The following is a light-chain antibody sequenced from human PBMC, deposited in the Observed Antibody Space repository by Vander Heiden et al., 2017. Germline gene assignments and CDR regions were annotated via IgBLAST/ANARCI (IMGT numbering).Light chain of an antibody. J-gene: IGLJ1*01. CDR1: SSDVGGHNY. V-gene: IGLV2-14*01. Sequence: QSAPTQPASVSGSPGQSITISCTGTSSDVGGHNYVSWYQQHPGKVPKLLVYEVSRRPSGVSDRFSGSKSGNTASLTISGLQADDEADYYCSSYVSVHTRVFGSGTKVTVL. CDR2: EVS. CDR3: SSYVSVHTRV.